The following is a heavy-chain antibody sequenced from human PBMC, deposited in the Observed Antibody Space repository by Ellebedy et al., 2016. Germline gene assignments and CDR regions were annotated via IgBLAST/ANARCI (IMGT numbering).Heavy chain of an antibody. CDR2: ISWNSGSI. V-gene: IGHV3-9*01. D-gene: IGHD1-26*01. J-gene: IGHJ3*02. CDR1: GFTFDDYA. Sequence: GGSLRLXCAASGFTFDDYAMHWVRQAPGKGLEWVSGISWNSGSIGYADSVKGRFTISRDNAKNSLYLQMNSLRAEDTALYYCAGSSGSSPSDAFDIWGQGTMVTVSS. CDR3: AGSSGSSPSDAFDI.